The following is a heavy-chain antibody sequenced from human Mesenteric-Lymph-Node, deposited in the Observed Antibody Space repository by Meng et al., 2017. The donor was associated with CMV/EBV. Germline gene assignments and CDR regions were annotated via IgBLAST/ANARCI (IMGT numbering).Heavy chain of an antibody. Sequence: LSLTCAASGFTFSSYAMTWVRQAPGKGLEWVSAISGSGGTTYYADSVRGRSTISRDNSRNTLYLQMNSLRAEDTAVYYCAKDLSGVVPADIDYWGQGTLVTVSS. CDR3: AKDLSGVVPADIDY. CDR2: ISGSGGTT. J-gene: IGHJ4*02. CDR1: GFTFSSYA. D-gene: IGHD2-2*01. V-gene: IGHV3-23*01.